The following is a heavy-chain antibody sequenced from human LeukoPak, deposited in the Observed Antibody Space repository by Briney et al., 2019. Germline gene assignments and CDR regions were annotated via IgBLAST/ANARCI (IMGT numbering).Heavy chain of an antibody. J-gene: IGHJ5*02. CDR1: GYTLTELS. CDR3: ATSGGIAVYNWFDP. V-gene: IGHV1-24*01. D-gene: IGHD6-19*01. Sequence: ASVKVSCKVSGYTLTELSMHWVRQAPGKGLEWMGGFDPEDGETIYAQKFQGRVTMTEDTSTETAYMELSSLRSEDTAVYYCATSGGIAVYNWFDPWGQGTLVTVSS. CDR2: FDPEDGET.